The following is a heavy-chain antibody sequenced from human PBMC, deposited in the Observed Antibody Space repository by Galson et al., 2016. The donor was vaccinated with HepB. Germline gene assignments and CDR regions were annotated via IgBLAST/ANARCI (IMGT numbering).Heavy chain of an antibody. CDR2: IDWDGDK. Sequence: PALVKPTQTLTLTCTFFGFSLNTDDMCVSWVRQAPGKALEWLALIDWDGDKYYSTSLQTRLTISRDTPKSQVVLTMTNMAPVDTATYYCARTVLSVTSAHYSDFWGQGTLVTVSS. CDR1: GFSLNTDDMC. V-gene: IGHV2-70*18. CDR3: ARTVLSVTSAHYSDF. J-gene: IGHJ4*02. D-gene: IGHD4-17*01.